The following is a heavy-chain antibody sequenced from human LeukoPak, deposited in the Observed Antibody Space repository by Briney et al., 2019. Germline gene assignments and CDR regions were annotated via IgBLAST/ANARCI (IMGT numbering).Heavy chain of an antibody. Sequence: GGSLRLSCAASGFTFDDYAMHWVRQAPGKGLEWVSGISWNSGSIGYADSVKGRFTISRDNAKNSLYLQMNSLRAEDTALYYCAKVFYDSSGYYFDYWGQGTLVTVSS. J-gene: IGHJ4*02. D-gene: IGHD3-22*01. V-gene: IGHV3-9*01. CDR3: AKVFYDSSGYYFDY. CDR2: ISWNSGSI. CDR1: GFTFDDYA.